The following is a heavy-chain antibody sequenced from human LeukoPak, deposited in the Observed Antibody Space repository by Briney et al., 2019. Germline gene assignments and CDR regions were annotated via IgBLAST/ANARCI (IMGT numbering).Heavy chain of an antibody. J-gene: IGHJ5*02. CDR1: GGSISSGGYS. V-gene: IGHV4-31*11. Sequence: PSETLSLTCAVSGGSISSGGYSWSWIRQPPGKGLEWIGYIYYSGSTYYNPSLKSRVTISVDTSKNQFSLKLSSVTAADTAVYYCARAGRGYCSSTSCEYNWFDPWGQGTLVTVSS. D-gene: IGHD2-2*01. CDR3: ARAGRGYCSSTSCEYNWFDP. CDR2: IYYSGST.